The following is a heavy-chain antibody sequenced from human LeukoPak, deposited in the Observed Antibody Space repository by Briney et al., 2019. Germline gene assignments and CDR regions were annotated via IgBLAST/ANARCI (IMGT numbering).Heavy chain of an antibody. CDR2: VHHSGST. V-gene: IGHV4-59*01. Sequence: SETLSLTCSVSGDSINSYYWSWIRQPPGKGLEWIGYVHHSGSTNYNPSLKSRVTISVDTSKNQFSLRLTSVTAADTAVYYCARPLRQQLVTGWFDPWGQGTLVTVSS. CDR3: ARPLRQQLVTGWFDP. J-gene: IGHJ5*02. D-gene: IGHD6-13*01. CDR1: GDSINSYY.